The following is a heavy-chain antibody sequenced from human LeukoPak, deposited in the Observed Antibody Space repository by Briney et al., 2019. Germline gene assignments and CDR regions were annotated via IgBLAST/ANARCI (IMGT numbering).Heavy chain of an antibody. CDR2: IGISSGNT. D-gene: IGHD2-2*02. CDR3: AKDTARNLRSSTSCYNY. V-gene: IGHV3-48*04. J-gene: IGHJ4*02. CDR1: GFTFSDYS. Sequence: GGSLRLSCAASGFTFSDYSMNWVRQAPGKGLEWISYIGISSGNTKYADSVKGRFTISGDNARNSLYLQMNSLRVEDTAVYYCAKDTARNLRSSTSCYNYWGQGTLVTVSS.